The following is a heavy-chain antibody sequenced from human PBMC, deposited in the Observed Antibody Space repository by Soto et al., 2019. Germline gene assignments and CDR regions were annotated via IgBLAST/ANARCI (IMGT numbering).Heavy chain of an antibody. V-gene: IGHV3-23*01. Sequence: PGGSLRLSCAASGFTFSSYAMSWVRQAPGKGLEWVSAISGSGGSTYYADSVKGRFTISRDNAKSSLFLQMNSLRPEDTAVYYCANGPLDYWGQGTLVTVSS. CDR2: ISGSGGST. CDR1: GFTFSSYA. J-gene: IGHJ4*02. CDR3: ANGPLDY.